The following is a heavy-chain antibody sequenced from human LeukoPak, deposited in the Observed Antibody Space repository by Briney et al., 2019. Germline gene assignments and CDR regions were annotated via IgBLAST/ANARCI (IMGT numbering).Heavy chain of an antibody. CDR3: ARVTSGSYGSGGAFDI. V-gene: IGHV1-46*01. CDR1: GYTFTSYY. J-gene: IGHJ3*02. D-gene: IGHD1-26*01. Sequence: ASVKVSCKASGYTFTSYYMHWVRQAPGQGLEWMGIINPSGGSTSYAQKFQGRVTMTRDTSTSTVYMELSSLRSEDTAVYYCARVTSGSYGSGGAFDIWGQGTMVTVSS. CDR2: INPSGGST.